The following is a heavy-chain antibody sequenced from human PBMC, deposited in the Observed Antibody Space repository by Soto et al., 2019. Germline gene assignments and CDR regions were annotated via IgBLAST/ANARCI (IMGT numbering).Heavy chain of an antibody. Sequence: EVQLVESGGGLVQPGRSLRLSCAASGFTFDDYAMHWVRQAPGKGLEWVSGISWNSGSIGYADSVKGRCTISRDNAKNSLYLQMNSLRAEDTALYYCAKDIAEYSSSFGYWGQGTLVTVSS. D-gene: IGHD6-6*01. V-gene: IGHV3-9*01. CDR3: AKDIAEYSSSFGY. CDR2: ISWNSGSI. CDR1: GFTFDDYA. J-gene: IGHJ4*02.